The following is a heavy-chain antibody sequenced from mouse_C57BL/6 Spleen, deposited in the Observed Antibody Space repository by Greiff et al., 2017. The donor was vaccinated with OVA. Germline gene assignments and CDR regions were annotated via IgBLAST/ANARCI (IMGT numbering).Heavy chain of an antibody. CDR3: ARSYDYHRGFAY. CDR2: INPGSGGT. V-gene: IGHV1-54*01. CDR1: GYAFTNYL. D-gene: IGHD2-4*01. J-gene: IGHJ3*01. Sequence: QVQLQQSGAELVRPGTSVKVSCKASGYAFTNYLIEWVKQRPGQGLEWIGVINPGSGGTNYNEKFKGKATLTADKSSSTAYMQLSSLTSEDSAVYFGARSYDYHRGFAYWGQGTLVTVSA.